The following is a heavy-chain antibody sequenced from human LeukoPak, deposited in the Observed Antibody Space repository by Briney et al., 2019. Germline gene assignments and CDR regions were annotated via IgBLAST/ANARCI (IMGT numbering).Heavy chain of an antibody. D-gene: IGHD1-26*01. CDR2: IYHSGST. V-gene: IGHV4-4*02. CDR3: ARDKGANSHTYDY. Sequence: SETLSLTCAVSGDSISSRNWWSWVRQPPGKGLEWIGEIYHSGSTNYNPSLKSRVTISMDKSTNQLSLRLSSVTAADTAVYYCARDKGANSHTYDYWGQGALVIVSS. J-gene: IGHJ4*02. CDR1: GDSISSRNW.